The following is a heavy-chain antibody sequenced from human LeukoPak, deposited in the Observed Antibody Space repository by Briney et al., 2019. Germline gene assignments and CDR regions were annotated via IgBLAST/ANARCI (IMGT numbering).Heavy chain of an antibody. J-gene: IGHJ3*02. Sequence: PSETLSLTCTVSGGSISRYYWSWIRQPPGKGLEWIGYIHDSGTTSYNSSLKSRVTISVDTSKNKLSLKLNSVTAADTAVYHCARGVSGYERALAYDIWGQGTMVSVSS. CDR1: GGSISRYY. D-gene: IGHD5-12*01. V-gene: IGHV4-59*01. CDR2: IHDSGTT. CDR3: ARGVSGYERALAYDI.